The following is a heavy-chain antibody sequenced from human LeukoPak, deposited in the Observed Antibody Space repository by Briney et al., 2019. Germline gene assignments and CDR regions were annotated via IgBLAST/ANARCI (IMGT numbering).Heavy chain of an antibody. CDR3: ARGVDYYYYMDV. CDR2: ISGSGGST. J-gene: IGHJ6*03. V-gene: IGHV3-23*01. Sequence: GGSLRLSCAASGFTFITYAMSWVRQAPGKGLEWVSTISGSGGSTYYADSVKGRFTISRDNAKNSLYLQMNSLRAEDTAVYYCARGVDYYYYMDVWGKGTTVTISS. D-gene: IGHD5/OR15-5a*01. CDR1: GFTFITYA.